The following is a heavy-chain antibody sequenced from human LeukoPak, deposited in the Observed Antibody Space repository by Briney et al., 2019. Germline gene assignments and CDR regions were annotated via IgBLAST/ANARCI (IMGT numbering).Heavy chain of an antibody. CDR1: GGSFSGHY. D-gene: IGHD3-10*01. V-gene: IGHV4-34*01. CDR2: INHSGST. Sequence: SETLSLTCAVYGGSFSGHYWSWIRQPPGKGLEWIGEINHSGSTDYNPSLKSRVTISVDTSKNQFSLKLSSVTAADTAVYYCARGQGTKIDYWGQGTLVTVSS. J-gene: IGHJ4*02. CDR3: ARGQGTKIDY.